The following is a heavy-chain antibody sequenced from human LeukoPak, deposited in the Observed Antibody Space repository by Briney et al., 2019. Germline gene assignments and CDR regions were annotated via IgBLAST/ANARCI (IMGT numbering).Heavy chain of an antibody. Sequence: GGSLRLSCAASGFTFSSYAMSWVRQAPGKGLEWVSAISGSGGSTYYADSVKGRFTISRDNSKNTLYLQMNSLRAEDTAVYYCAKGLKGFGRFCGGDCFSNWFDPWGQGTLVTVSS. CDR1: GFTFSSYA. V-gene: IGHV3-23*01. J-gene: IGHJ5*02. CDR3: AKGLKGFGRFCGGDCFSNWFDP. CDR2: ISGSGGST. D-gene: IGHD2-21*01.